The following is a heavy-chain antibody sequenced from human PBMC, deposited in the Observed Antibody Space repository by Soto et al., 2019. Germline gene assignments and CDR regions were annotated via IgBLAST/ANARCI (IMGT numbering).Heavy chain of an antibody. Sequence: EVQLVESGGGLVQPGGSLRLSCAASGFTFSSYSMNWVRQAPGKGLEWVSYISSSSSTIYYADSVKGRFTISRDNAKNAVYLQMNSLRDEDTAVYYCARVRDFGGSYPIALWGQGTLVTVSS. CDR1: GFTFSSYS. D-gene: IGHD1-26*01. CDR3: ARVRDFGGSYPIAL. V-gene: IGHV3-48*02. CDR2: ISSSSSTI. J-gene: IGHJ4*02.